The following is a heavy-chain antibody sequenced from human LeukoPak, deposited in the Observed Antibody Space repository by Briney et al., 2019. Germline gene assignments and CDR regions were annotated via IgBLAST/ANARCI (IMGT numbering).Heavy chain of an antibody. V-gene: IGHV3-23*01. Sequence: PGGSPRLSCAASGFTFSTYDMSWVRQAPGKGLEWVSSISSTGGATHYADSVKGRFSISRDNSENTLYFQMNRLRAEDTAVYFCAKHRAARTAPDAFDIWGQGTTVTVS. J-gene: IGHJ3*02. D-gene: IGHD6-25*01. CDR2: ISSTGGAT. CDR1: GFTFSTYD. CDR3: AKHRAARTAPDAFDI.